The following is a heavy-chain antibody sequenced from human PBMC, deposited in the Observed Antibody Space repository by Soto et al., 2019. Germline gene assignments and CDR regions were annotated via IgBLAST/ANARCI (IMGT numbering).Heavy chain of an antibody. CDR1: GGSINSGGYS. CDR3: ARAFTAIGLFDY. V-gene: IGHV4-30-2*01. CDR2: LYHGGAT. Sequence: PSETLSLTCDVSGGSINSGGYSWSWIRQPPGKGLEWIGYLYHGGATYSNPSLKSRVSISVDWSKNQFSLKLSSVTAADTAVYYCARAFTAIGLFDYWGPGILVAFSS. D-gene: IGHD2-21*02. J-gene: IGHJ4*02.